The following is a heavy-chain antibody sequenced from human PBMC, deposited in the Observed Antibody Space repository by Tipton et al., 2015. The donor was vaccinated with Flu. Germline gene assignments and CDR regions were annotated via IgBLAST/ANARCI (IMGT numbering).Heavy chain of an antibody. J-gene: IGHJ4*02. CDR2: IIPTLDIA. Sequence: QVQLVQSGAEVKKPGSSVKVSCKASGGTFSSYIFSWVRQAPGQGLEWMGRIIPTLDIASYAQKFQGRVRVTADKSTDTTYMELCSLTSEDTAVYFCARGGRVDTAMVRAFFVDYWGQGTLVTVSS. CDR1: GGTFSSYI. V-gene: IGHV1-69*09. CDR3: ARGGRVDTAMVRAFFVDY. D-gene: IGHD5-18*01.